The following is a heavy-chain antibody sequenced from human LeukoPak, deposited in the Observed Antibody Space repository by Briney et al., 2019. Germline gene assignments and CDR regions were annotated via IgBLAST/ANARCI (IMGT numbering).Heavy chain of an antibody. CDR1: RYTFTSYY. V-gene: IGHV1-46*01. CDR2: INGSGGST. Sequence: ASVKLSCKASRYTFTSYYMHWVRQAPGQGLEWMGIINGSGGSTSYAQKFQGRVTMTRDTSTNTDYMELSSLRSEDTAVYYCARDHLAVNYYGMDVWGQGTTVTVSS. J-gene: IGHJ6*02. D-gene: IGHD6-19*01. CDR3: ARDHLAVNYYGMDV.